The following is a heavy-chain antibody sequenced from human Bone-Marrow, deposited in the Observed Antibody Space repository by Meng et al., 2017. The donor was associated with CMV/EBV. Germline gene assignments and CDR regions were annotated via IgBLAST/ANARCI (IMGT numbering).Heavy chain of an antibody. CDR1: GFTFSRYW. J-gene: IGHJ4*02. V-gene: IGHV3-74*01. D-gene: IGHD4-17*01. CDR2: ISRDGTSP. CDR3: VRDGDHYDFDY. Sequence: LSCVASGFTFSRYWMHWVRQVPGKGLEWVARISRDGTSPNYADSVGGRFTISRDNAKNTLYLQMSSLRAEDTAAYYCVRDGDHYDFDYWGQGTLVTVSS.